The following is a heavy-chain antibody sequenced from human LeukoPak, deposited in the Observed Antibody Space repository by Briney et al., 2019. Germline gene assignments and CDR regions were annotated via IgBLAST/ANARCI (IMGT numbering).Heavy chain of an antibody. J-gene: IGHJ4*02. CDR2: ISGSGGST. V-gene: IGHV3-23*01. CDR3: AKAYTYYYDSSGYYFDY. CDR1: GFTFSSYA. D-gene: IGHD3-22*01. Sequence: GGSLRLSCAASGFTFSSYAMSWVRQAPGKGLEWVSAISGSGGSTYYADSVKGRFTISRDNSKNALYLQMNSLRAEDTAVYYCAKAYTYYYDSSGYYFDYWGQGTLVTVSS.